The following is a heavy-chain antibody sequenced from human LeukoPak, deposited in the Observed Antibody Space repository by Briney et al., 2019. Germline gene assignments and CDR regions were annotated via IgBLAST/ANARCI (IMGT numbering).Heavy chain of an antibody. CDR1: GGTFSSYA. V-gene: IGHV1-69*01. CDR3: ARSPTDCSSTSCYAARDYYYGMDV. CDR2: IIPICGTA. J-gene: IGHJ6*02. Sequence: SLKLSCKASGGTFSSYARSWVRQPPGQGLEWMGGIIPICGTANYAHQLHGGVTITADGSTSTAYMELSSLRSEDTAVYYCARSPTDCSSTSCYAARDYYYGMDVWGQGTTVTVSS. D-gene: IGHD2-2*01.